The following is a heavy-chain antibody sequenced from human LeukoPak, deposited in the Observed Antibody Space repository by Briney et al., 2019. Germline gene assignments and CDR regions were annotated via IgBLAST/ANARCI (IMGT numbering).Heavy chain of an antibody. V-gene: IGHV1-18*04. D-gene: IGHD1-1*01. Sequence: ASVKVSCKTSGFTFTGYYMHWVRQAPGQGLEWMGWISAYNGNTNYAQKLQGRVTMTTDTSTSTAYMELRSLRSDDTAVYYCAREGGKLEKLDYWGQGTLVTVSS. CDR1: GFTFTGYY. CDR3: AREGGKLEKLDY. CDR2: ISAYNGNT. J-gene: IGHJ4*02.